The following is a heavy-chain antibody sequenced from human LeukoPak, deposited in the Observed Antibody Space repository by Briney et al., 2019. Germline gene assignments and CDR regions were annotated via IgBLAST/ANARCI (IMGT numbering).Heavy chain of an antibody. J-gene: IGHJ4*02. CDR1: GFTFSSYG. CDR2: IWYDGSDK. CDR3: AKDLSSGYDILDY. D-gene: IGHD5-12*01. V-gene: IGHV3-33*06. Sequence: SGGSLRLSCAASGFTFSSYGMHWVRQAPGKGLEWVAVIWYDGSDKYYADSVKGRFTISRDNSKNTLYLQMNSLRAEDTAVYYCAKDLSSGYDILDYWGQGTLVTVSS.